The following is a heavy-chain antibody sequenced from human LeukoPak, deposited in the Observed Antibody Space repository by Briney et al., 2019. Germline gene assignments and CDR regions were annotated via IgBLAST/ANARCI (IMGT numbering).Heavy chain of an antibody. CDR2: IYTSGST. CDR1: GGSISSGGYY. CDR3: ARQVGQNYGMDV. D-gene: IGHD1-26*01. J-gene: IGHJ6*02. Sequence: SQTLSLTCTVSGGSISSGGYYWSWIRQPAGKGLEWIGRIYTSGSTNYNPSLKSRVTISVDTSKNQFSLKLSSVTAADTAVYYCARQVGQNYGMDVWGQGTTVTVSS. V-gene: IGHV4-61*02.